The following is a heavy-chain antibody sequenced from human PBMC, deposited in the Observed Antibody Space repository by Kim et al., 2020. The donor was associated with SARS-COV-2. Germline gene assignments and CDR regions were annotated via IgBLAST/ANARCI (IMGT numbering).Heavy chain of an antibody. Sequence: GGSLRLSCVASGLAFRNYGMNWVRQAPGKGLEWVSFINSGGGGTYYGDSVTGRFSISRDNSGNTVSLQMNNLRPEDTAVYYCATFFGKGGFDHWGQGTLVTVSS. CDR3: ATFFGKGGFDH. V-gene: IGHV3-23*01. CDR1: GLAFRNYG. CDR2: INSGGGGT. J-gene: IGHJ4*02. D-gene: IGHD3-3*01.